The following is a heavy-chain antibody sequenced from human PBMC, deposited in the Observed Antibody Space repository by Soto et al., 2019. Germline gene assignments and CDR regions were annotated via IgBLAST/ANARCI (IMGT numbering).Heavy chain of an antibody. CDR1: GGTFSSYT. J-gene: IGHJ6*03. V-gene: IGHV1-69*08. CDR2: IIPILGIA. CDR3: ARDRKPDYDILTGYFPQYYYDMDV. D-gene: IGHD3-9*01. Sequence: QVQLVQSGAEVKKPGSSVKVSCKASGGTFSSYTISWVRQAPGQGLEWMGRIIPILGIANYAQKIQGRVTINADKSTSTAYMELISLRSEDTAVYYCARDRKPDYDILTGYFPQYYYDMDVRGKGTTVTVSS.